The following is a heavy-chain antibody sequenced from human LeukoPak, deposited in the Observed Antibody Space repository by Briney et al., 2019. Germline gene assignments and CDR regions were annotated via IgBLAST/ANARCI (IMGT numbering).Heavy chain of an antibody. CDR1: GYTFTGYY. V-gene: IGHV1-2*02. Sequence: ASVLGSSKASGYTFTGYYMHWVRQAPGQGLEWMGWINPNSGSTNYAQKFQGRVTMTRDTSISTAYMALSRLRSDDTAVYYCARARYASSVYYGYWGQGTLVTVSS. J-gene: IGHJ4*02. CDR2: INPNSGST. CDR3: ARARYASSVYYGY. D-gene: IGHD3-22*01.